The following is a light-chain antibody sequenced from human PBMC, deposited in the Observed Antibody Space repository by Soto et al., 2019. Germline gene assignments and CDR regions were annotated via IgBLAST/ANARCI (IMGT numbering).Light chain of an antibody. CDR3: QSFDSSRFDV. CDR1: SSNIGTGYD. Sequence: QAVLTQPPSVSGAPGQRVTISCTGSSSNIGTGYDVHWYQQLPGTAPKLLIYGNSNRPSGVPDRFSGSKSGTSASLAITGLQAEDEADYYCQSFDSSRFDVFGTGTKLTVL. V-gene: IGLV1-40*01. J-gene: IGLJ1*01. CDR2: GNS.